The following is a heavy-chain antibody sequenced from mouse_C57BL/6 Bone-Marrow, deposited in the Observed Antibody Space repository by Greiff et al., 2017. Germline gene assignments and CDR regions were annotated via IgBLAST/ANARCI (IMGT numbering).Heavy chain of an antibody. Sequence: QVQLQQSGAELVRPGASVKLSCKASGYTFTDYYINWVKQRPGQGLEWIARLYPGSGNTYYNEKFKGKATLTAEKSSSTAYMQLSSLTSEDSAVYFCARNGAWFAYWGQGTLVTVSA. CDR3: ARNGAWFAY. D-gene: IGHD1-2*01. V-gene: IGHV1-76*01. J-gene: IGHJ3*01. CDR2: LYPGSGNT. CDR1: GYTFTDYY.